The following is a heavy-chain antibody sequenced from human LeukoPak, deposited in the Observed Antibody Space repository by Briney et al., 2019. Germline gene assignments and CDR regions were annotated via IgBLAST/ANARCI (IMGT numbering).Heavy chain of an antibody. Sequence: GEPLKTPCQASGYSSTSYSISWVRQMPGEGLKWMGRFNPIYSYTKSNPSFQVYVTISADKSIIPVYLQWSSLKASDTAMYYCARHGFRESPIDNWFDPWGQGTLVTVSS. V-gene: IGHV5-10-1*01. CDR3: ARHGFRESPIDNWFDP. CDR1: GYSSTSYS. J-gene: IGHJ5*02. D-gene: IGHD5-24*01. CDR2: FNPIYSYT.